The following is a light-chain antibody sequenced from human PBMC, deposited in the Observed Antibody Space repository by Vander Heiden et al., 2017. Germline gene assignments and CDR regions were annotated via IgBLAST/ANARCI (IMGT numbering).Light chain of an antibody. Sequence: QSSLTQPPSASGTPGQTVTISCSGSSSNIGTNTVNWYKQFPGTAPDLLIYSNDQWPSGVPGRISGSKSGTSASLAISDLQSEDEADYYCASWDDSLNAYVFGAGTKVIVL. CDR3: ASWDDSLNAYV. J-gene: IGLJ1*01. CDR1: SSNIGTNT. V-gene: IGLV1-44*01. CDR2: SND.